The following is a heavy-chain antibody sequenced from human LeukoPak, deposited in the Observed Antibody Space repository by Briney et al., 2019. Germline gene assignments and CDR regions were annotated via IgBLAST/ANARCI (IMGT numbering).Heavy chain of an antibody. Sequence: GASVKVSCKASGYTFTGYYMHWVRQAPGQGLEWMGRINPNSGGTNYAQKFQGRVTMTEDTSTDTAYMELSSLRSEDTAVYYCATAMMKDAESELLDGLDYSGQGTLVTVSS. CDR1: GYTFTGYY. CDR2: INPNSGGT. D-gene: IGHD1-26*01. V-gene: IGHV1-2*06. CDR3: ATAMMKDAESELLDGLDY. J-gene: IGHJ4*02.